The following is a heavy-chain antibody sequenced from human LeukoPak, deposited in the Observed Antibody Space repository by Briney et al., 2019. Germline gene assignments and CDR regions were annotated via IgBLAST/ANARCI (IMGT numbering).Heavy chain of an antibody. Sequence: ASVKVSCKASGYTFTDYYMHWVRQAPGQGLEWMGWINPNSGGTNYAQKFQGRVTMTRDTSISTAYMELSSLRSDDTAVYYCARVRGRIAVAGTGGWERFDYWGQGALVTVSS. CDR2: INPNSGGT. D-gene: IGHD6-13*01. CDR1: GYTFTDYY. CDR3: ARVRGRIAVAGTGGWERFDY. V-gene: IGHV1-2*02. J-gene: IGHJ4*02.